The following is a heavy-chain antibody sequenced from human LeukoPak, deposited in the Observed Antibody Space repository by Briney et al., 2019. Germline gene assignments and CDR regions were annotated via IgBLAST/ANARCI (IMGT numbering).Heavy chain of an antibody. Sequence: PSETLSLTCAAYGGSFSGYYWSWIRQPPGKGLEWIGEINHSGSTNYNPSLKSRVTISVDTSKNQFSLKLSSVTAADTAVYYCATIRYGAFDIWGQGTMVTVSS. CDR2: INHSGST. J-gene: IGHJ3*02. CDR3: ATIRYGAFDI. D-gene: IGHD3-9*01. V-gene: IGHV4-34*01. CDR1: GGSFSGYY.